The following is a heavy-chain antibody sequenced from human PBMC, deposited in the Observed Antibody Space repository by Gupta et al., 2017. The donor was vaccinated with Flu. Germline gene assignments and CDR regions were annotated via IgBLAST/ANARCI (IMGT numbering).Heavy chain of an antibody. CDR2: ISGSGGST. CDR3: AKDGYDFWIGYYEAPPGYGMDV. V-gene: IGHV3-23*01. CDR1: GFTFRSYA. J-gene: IGHJ6*02. Sequence: EVQLLESGGGLVQPGGSLRLSCAASGFTFRSYAMRWVRQAPGKGLEWVSAISGSGGSTYYADSVKGRFTISRDNSKNTLYLQMNSLRAEDTAVYYCAKDGYDFWIGYYEAPPGYGMDVWGQGTTVTVSS. D-gene: IGHD3-3*01.